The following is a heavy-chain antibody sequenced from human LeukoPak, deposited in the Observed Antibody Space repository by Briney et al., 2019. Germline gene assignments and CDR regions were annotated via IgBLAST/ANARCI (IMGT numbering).Heavy chain of an antibody. D-gene: IGHD3-3*01. Sequence: SETLSLTCTVSGYSISSGYYWGWIRQPPGKWLEWIGSIYHSGSTYYNPSLKSRVTMSVDTSKNQFSLKLSSVTAADTAVYYCAPFFWSGYTYYYYYMDVWGKGTTVTVSS. J-gene: IGHJ6*03. CDR1: GYSISSGYY. V-gene: IGHV4-38-2*02. CDR3: APFFWSGYTYYYYYMDV. CDR2: IYHSGST.